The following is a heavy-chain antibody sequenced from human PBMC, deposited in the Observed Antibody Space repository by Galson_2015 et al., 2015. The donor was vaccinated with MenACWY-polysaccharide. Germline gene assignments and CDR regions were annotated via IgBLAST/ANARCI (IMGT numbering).Heavy chain of an antibody. Sequence: SLRLSCAASGFTFSNYAMSWVRQAPGKGLEWVSTIGGSGSNTHYADSVKGRFTISRDNSKNTLSLQMNSLRAEDTAVYSCARVRYSTGKYQFDYWGHGTLVAVSS. V-gene: IGHV3-23*01. D-gene: IGHD2-2*01. CDR3: ARVRYSTGKYQFDY. CDR2: IGGSGSNT. J-gene: IGHJ4*01. CDR1: GFTFSNYA.